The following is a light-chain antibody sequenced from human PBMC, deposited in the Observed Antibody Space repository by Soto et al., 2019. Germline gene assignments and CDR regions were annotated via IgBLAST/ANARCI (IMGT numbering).Light chain of an antibody. CDR3: QQLNFYPLT. Sequence: DIQLSQSPSFLSASVGDRVTITCRASQVISSYLAWYQQKLGKAPKLLIYGASTLQSGVPSRFSGSGSGTEFTLTISSLQPEDSATYYCQQLNFYPLTFGGGTKVEIK. J-gene: IGKJ4*01. V-gene: IGKV1-9*01. CDR2: GAS. CDR1: QVISSY.